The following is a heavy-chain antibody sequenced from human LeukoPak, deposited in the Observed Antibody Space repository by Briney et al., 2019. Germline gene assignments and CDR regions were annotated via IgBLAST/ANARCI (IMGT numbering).Heavy chain of an antibody. J-gene: IGHJ3*02. CDR3: AKGVYYDSSAYNAFDI. V-gene: IGHV3-23*01. D-gene: IGHD3-22*01. Sequence: GGSLRLSCAASGFTFSSYAMSSVRPAPGKGLENVSAISGSGGSIYYADSVKGRFIISRDNSKNTLYLQMNSLRAEDTAVYYCAKGVYYDSSAYNAFDIWGQGTMVTVSS. CDR2: ISGSGGSI. CDR1: GFTFSSYA.